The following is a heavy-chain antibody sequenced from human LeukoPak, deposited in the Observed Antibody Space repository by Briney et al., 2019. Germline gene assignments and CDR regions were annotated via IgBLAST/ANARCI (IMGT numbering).Heavy chain of an antibody. CDR3: ARGSYTSSWYSLLRRAPFDP. Sequence: GASVKVSCKASGYTFISYDINWVRQAPGQGLEWMGWMDPNSGNTVYAQKFQGRVTLTRNTSISTAYLQLSSLRSDDTALYYCARGSYTSSWYSLLRRAPFDPWGQGTLVTVSS. J-gene: IGHJ5*02. D-gene: IGHD6-13*01. CDR2: MDPNSGNT. CDR1: GYTFISYD. V-gene: IGHV1-8*01.